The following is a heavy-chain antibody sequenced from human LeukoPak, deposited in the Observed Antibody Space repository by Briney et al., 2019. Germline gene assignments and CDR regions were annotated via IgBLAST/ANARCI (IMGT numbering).Heavy chain of an antibody. J-gene: IGHJ4*02. CDR2: IWYDGSNK. V-gene: IGHV3-33*06. Sequence: GRSLRLSCAASGFTFSSYGMHWVRQAPGKGLEWVVVIWYDGSNKYYADSVKGRFTISRDNSKNTLYLQMNSLRAEDTAVYYCAKDGAEYSSSFGFDYWGQGTLVTVSS. D-gene: IGHD6-6*01. CDR1: GFTFSSYG. CDR3: AKDGAEYSSSFGFDY.